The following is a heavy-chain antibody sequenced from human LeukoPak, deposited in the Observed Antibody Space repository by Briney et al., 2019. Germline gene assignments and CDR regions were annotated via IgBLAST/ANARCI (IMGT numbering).Heavy chain of an antibody. CDR1: GGSISSGSYY. D-gene: IGHD5-18*01. CDR2: IYYSGST. J-gene: IGHJ3*02. CDR3: ARGKSYGYPDAFDI. V-gene: IGHV4-61*01. Sequence: SETLSLTCTVSGGSISSGSYYWSWIRQPPGKGLEWIGYIYYSGSTNYNPSLKSRVTISVDTSKNQFSLKLSSVTAADTAVYYCARGKSYGYPDAFDIWGQGTMVTVSS.